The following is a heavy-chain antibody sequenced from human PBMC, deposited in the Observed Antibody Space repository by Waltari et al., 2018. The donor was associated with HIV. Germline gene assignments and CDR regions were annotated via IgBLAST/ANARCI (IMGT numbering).Heavy chain of an antibody. Sequence: EVQLVESGGGLVQPGGYLRLSCEASGFTFTSYGMNWVRQAPGKGLEWVSFISSSSSTIYYADSVKGRFTISRDNAKNSLYLQMNSLRAEDTAVYYCARETYYYDSSGPYFDYWGQGTLVTVSS. V-gene: IGHV3-48*01. J-gene: IGHJ4*02. D-gene: IGHD3-22*01. CDR2: ISSSSSTI. CDR1: GFTFTSYG. CDR3: ARETYYYDSSGPYFDY.